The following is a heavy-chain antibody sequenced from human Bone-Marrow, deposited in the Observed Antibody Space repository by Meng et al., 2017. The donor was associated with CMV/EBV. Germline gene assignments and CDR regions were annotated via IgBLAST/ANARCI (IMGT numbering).Heavy chain of an antibody. Sequence: ASVKVSCKGSGYSFTSYGISWVRQAPGQGLEWMGWISAYNGNTNYAQKLQGRVTMTTDTSTSTAYMELRSLRSDDTAVYYCARERRRVTYYYGSGNPVGSYYGMDVWGQGTTVTVSS. V-gene: IGHV1-18*01. CDR2: ISAYNGNT. J-gene: IGHJ6*02. CDR3: ARERRRVTYYYGSGNPVGSYYGMDV. CDR1: GYSFTSYG. D-gene: IGHD3-10*01.